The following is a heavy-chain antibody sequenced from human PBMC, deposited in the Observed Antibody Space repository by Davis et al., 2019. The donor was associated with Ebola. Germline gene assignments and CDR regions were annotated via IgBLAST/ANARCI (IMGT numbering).Heavy chain of an antibody. D-gene: IGHD3-3*01. V-gene: IGHV4-59*01. Sequence: PETLSLTCTVSGGSISAYYWSWIRQPPGKALECIGYIYYSGSTNYNPSLKSRVTISVDTSKNQFSLKLSSVTAADTAVYYCARVIGHYDFWSGSISDYGLDVWGQGTTVTVSS. CDR3: ARVIGHYDFWSGSISDYGLDV. CDR2: IYYSGST. J-gene: IGHJ6*02. CDR1: GGSISAYY.